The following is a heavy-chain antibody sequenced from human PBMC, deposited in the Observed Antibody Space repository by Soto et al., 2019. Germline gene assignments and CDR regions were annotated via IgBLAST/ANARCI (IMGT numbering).Heavy chain of an antibody. CDR2: IDPSDSHT. D-gene: IGHD6-6*01. V-gene: IGHV5-10-1*01. Sequence: PGGSLKLSCRGSRYSFTSFWITWVRQMPGKGLEWIWRIDPSDSHTNYSPSFHCHVTISADTSISTAYLQWSSLKASDTAMYYCQRDGSSFGMDVWGQGSTVTVS. CDR3: QRDGSSFGMDV. J-gene: IGHJ6*02. CDR1: RYSFTSFW.